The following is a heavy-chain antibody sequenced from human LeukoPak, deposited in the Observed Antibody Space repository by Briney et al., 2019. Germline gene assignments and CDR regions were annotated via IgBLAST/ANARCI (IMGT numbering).Heavy chain of an antibody. Sequence: PGGSLRLSCAASGFTFSSYGMHWVRQAPGKGLEWVAVIWYDGSNKYYADSVKGRSTISRDNSKNTLYLQMNSLRAEDTAVYYCARDWGGRELPFYYHYGMVVWGQRTTVTVSS. D-gene: IGHD2-21*01. CDR1: GFTFSSYG. J-gene: IGHJ6*02. V-gene: IGHV3-33*01. CDR2: IWYDGSNK. CDR3: ARDWGGRELPFYYHYGMVV.